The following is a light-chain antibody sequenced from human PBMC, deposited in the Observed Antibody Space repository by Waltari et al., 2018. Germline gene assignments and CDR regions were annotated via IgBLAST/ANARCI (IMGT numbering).Light chain of an antibody. CDR1: QSVLYTSKNKHS. Sequence: DIVMTQSPDSLAVSLGERATINCKSSQSVLYTSKNKHSLAWYQQKPGQPPKLLVYWASTRESGVPDRFSGSGSGTDFTLTISSLQAEDVAVYYCQQYYSAPRTFGQGTKVEIK. CDR3: QQYYSAPRT. CDR2: WAS. V-gene: IGKV4-1*01. J-gene: IGKJ1*01.